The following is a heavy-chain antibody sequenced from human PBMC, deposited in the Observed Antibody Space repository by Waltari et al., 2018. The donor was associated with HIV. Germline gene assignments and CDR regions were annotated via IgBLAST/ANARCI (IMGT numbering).Heavy chain of an antibody. CDR2: ISYDASDQ. CDR3: AKAPTTSTALVQGS. CDR1: GFIFSDYG. J-gene: IGHJ5*02. Sequence: QLVESGGGVVQPGRSLRLTCAASGFIFSDYGMHWVRQAPGKGFEWLTFISYDASDQYYAKSVKGRFTISRDNSKKTVFLEMNNLKIEDTAIYFCAKAPTTSTALVQGSWGQGTLVIVSS. D-gene: IGHD5-18*01. V-gene: IGHV3-30*18.